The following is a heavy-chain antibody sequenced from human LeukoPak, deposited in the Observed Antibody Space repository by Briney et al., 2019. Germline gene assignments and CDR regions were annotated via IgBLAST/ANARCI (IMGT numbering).Heavy chain of an antibody. V-gene: IGHV3-21*01. CDR2: ISSSSSYT. CDR1: GFTFSSYS. D-gene: IGHD5-12*01. Sequence: NPGGSLRLSCAASGFTFSSYSMNWVRQAPGKGLEWVSSISSSSSYTYYADSVKGRFTISRDNAKNSLYLQMNSLRAEDTAVYYCARGGYSGYDGLGENDYWGQGTLVTVSS. CDR3: ARGGYSGYDGLGENDY. J-gene: IGHJ4*02.